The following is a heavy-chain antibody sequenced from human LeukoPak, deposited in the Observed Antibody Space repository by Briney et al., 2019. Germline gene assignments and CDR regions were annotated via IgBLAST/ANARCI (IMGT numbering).Heavy chain of an antibody. D-gene: IGHD3-10*01. V-gene: IGHV4-61*01. CDR1: RGSISSSSYY. CDR3: ARGISGASSLPVDY. Sequence: PSETLSLTCTDSRGSISSSSYYWSWIRQPPGKGLEWIGYIYYSGSTNYNPSLKSRVTISVDTSKNQFSLKLSSVTAADTAVYYCARGISGASSLPVDYWGQGTLVTVSS. J-gene: IGHJ4*02. CDR2: IYYSGST.